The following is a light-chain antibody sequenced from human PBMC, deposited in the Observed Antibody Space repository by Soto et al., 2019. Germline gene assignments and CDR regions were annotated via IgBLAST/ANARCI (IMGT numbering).Light chain of an antibody. Sequence: SALTQPAAVSGSPVQSITISCTGTSSDVGGYNYVSWYQQHPGKAPKLMIYDVSNRPSGVSNRFSGSKSGNTASLTISGLQAEDEADYYCSSYTSSRTLVFGGGTQLTVL. CDR3: SSYTSSRTLV. CDR1: SSDVGGYNY. J-gene: IGLJ2*01. CDR2: DVS. V-gene: IGLV2-14*01.